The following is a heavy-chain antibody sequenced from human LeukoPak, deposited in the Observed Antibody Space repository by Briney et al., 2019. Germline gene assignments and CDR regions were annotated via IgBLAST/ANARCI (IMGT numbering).Heavy chain of an antibody. Sequence: PSETLSLTCTVSGGSISSYYWSWIRQPAGKGLEWIGRIYTSGSTNYNPSLKSRVTISVDTSKNQFSLKLSSVTAADTAAYYCARDSYSSGWYNWFDPWGQGTLVTVSS. V-gene: IGHV4-4*07. J-gene: IGHJ5*02. CDR2: IYTSGST. D-gene: IGHD6-19*01. CDR1: GGSISSYY. CDR3: ARDSYSSGWYNWFDP.